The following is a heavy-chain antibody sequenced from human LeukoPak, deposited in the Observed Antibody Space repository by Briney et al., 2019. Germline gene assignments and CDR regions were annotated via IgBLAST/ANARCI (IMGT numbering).Heavy chain of an antibody. J-gene: IGHJ4*02. CDR3: ARGVFGGW. D-gene: IGHD3-10*02. CDR1: GFTFNTNT. CDR2: ISSSSSYI. Sequence: GGSLRLSCAASGFTFNTNTMNWVRQAPGKGLEWVSSISSSSSYIYYADSVKGRFTISRDNAKNSLYLQMNSLRAEDTAVYYCARGVFGGWWGQGTLVTVSS. V-gene: IGHV3-21*01.